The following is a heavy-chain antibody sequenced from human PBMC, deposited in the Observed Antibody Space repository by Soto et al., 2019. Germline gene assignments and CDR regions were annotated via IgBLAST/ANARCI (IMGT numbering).Heavy chain of an antibody. D-gene: IGHD5-18*01. CDR1: GYTFNIYG. J-gene: IGHJ4*02. Sequence: GASVKVSCKTSGYTFNIYGISWVRQAPGQGLEWMGWISAYNGNTNYAQNFQGRVILTTDTSTSTAYMELRSLRSDDTAVYYCTSEGFGWIFCFVYWGEGTPLTVPS. CDR2: ISAYNGNT. CDR3: TSEGFGWIFCFVY. V-gene: IGHV1-18*01.